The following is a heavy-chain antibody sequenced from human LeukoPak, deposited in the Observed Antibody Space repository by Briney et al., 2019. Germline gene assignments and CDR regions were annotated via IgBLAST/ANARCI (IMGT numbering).Heavy chain of an antibody. CDR2: ISSSSSYI. J-gene: IGHJ4*02. Sequence: GGSLRLSCAASGFTFSSYSMNWVRQAPGKGLEWVSSISSSSSYIYYADSVKGRFTISRDNAKNSLYLQMNSLRAEDTAVYYCARDLHDYGGNYAQFDYWGQGTLVTVSS. CDR3: ARDLHDYGGNYAQFDY. CDR1: GFTFSSYS. V-gene: IGHV3-21*01. D-gene: IGHD4-23*01.